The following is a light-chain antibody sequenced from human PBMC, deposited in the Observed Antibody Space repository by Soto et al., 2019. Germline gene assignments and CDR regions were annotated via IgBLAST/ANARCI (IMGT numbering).Light chain of an antibody. J-gene: IGLJ3*02. V-gene: IGLV2-14*01. CDR2: KVS. CDR1: SSDVGDYNY. CDR3: SSFRSVGTWV. Sequence: QSVLPQPASVSGSPGQSITISCTGTSSDVGDYNYVSWYQYHPGKAPQLLIYKVSDRPSGVSNRFSGSKSGSTASLTISGLQAEDEADYYCSSFRSVGTWVFGGGTKLTVL.